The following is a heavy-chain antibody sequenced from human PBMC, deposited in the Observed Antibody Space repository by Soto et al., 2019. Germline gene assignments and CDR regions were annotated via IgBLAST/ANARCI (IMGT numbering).Heavy chain of an antibody. CDR1: GFRFSSYA. J-gene: IGHJ5*02. Sequence: QVRLVESGGGVVQPGRSLRLSCTASGFRFSSYAMYWFRQPPGKGLEWVAVISHDGINKHYADSVKGRVTVSRDNSNPSLDLQLNSLGGEDTAMYYCARDMYSSDYFVKWFEPWGQGTLVTVSS. D-gene: IGHD6-19*01. CDR2: ISHDGINK. V-gene: IGHV3-30-3*01. CDR3: ARDMYSSDYFVKWFEP.